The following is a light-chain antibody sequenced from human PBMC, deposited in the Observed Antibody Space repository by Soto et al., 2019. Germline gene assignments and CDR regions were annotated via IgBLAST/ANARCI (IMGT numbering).Light chain of an antibody. CDR3: QQYGSYLWT. Sequence: DIQMTKSPSTLSASVGDRVTIICRASQSITSWLAWIQQKPWKAPKLLMYDASSLESGVPSRFSVSATGTEFSRSISSLLPYDVANYYCQQYGSYLWTVGRGTRVQIK. V-gene: IGKV1-5*02. J-gene: IGKJ1*01. CDR2: DAS. CDR1: QSITSW.